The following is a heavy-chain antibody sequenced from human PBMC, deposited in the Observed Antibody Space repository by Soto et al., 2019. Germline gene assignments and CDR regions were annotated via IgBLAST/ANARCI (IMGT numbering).Heavy chain of an antibody. D-gene: IGHD3-10*01. CDR1: GGTFSSYA. Sequence: GASVKVSCKASGGTFSSYAISWVRQAPGQGLEWMGGIIPIFGTANYAQKFQGRVTITADESTSTAYMELSSLRSEDTAVYYCARDDSPYYYGSGSYGLAYWGQGTLVTVSS. CDR3: ARDDSPYYYGSGSYGLAY. J-gene: IGHJ4*02. V-gene: IGHV1-69*13. CDR2: IIPIFGTA.